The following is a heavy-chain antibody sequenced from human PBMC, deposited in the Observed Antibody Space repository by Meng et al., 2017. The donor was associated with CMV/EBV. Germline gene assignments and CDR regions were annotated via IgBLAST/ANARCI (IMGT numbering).Heavy chain of an antibody. D-gene: IGHD1-14*01. Sequence: GGSLRLSCAASGFTFSSYWMHWVRQAPGKRLVWVSRINSDGSSTSYADSVKGRFTISRDNAKNTLYLQMNSLRAEDTAVYYCAREGPSGNDYWGQGTLITVSS. CDR2: INSDGSST. CDR1: GFTFSSYW. J-gene: IGHJ4*02. CDR3: AREGPSGNDY. V-gene: IGHV3-74*01.